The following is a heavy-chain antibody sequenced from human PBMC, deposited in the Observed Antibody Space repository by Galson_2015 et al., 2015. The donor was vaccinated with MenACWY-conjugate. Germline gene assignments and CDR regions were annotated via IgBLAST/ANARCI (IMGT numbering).Heavy chain of an antibody. Sequence: SETLSLTCTVSGGSISSSSYYWGWIRQPPGKGLEWIGSIYYSGSTYYNPSLKSRVTISVDTSKNQFSLKLSSVTAADTAVYYCARRAIAAAPGGYYYGMDVWGQGTTVTVSS. CDR3: ARRAIAAAPGGYYYGMDV. D-gene: IGHD6-13*01. CDR2: IYYSGST. CDR1: GGSISSSSYY. V-gene: IGHV4-39*01. J-gene: IGHJ6*02.